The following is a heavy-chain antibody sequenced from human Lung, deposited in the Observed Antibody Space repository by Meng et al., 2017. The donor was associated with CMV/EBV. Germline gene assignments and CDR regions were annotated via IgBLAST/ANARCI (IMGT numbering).Heavy chain of an antibody. Sequence: VQVVQSGAEVKKPGASVKVSCKASGYTFTSYGISWVRQAPGQGLEWMGWISAYNDNTNYAQKLQGRVTMTTDTSTSTAYMELRSLRSDDTAVYYCARDLPGGTKGTWLDLWGQGTLVTVSS. D-gene: IGHD1-14*01. CDR1: GYTFTSYG. J-gene: IGHJ5*02. CDR3: ARDLPGGTKGTWLDL. CDR2: ISAYNDNT. V-gene: IGHV1-18*01.